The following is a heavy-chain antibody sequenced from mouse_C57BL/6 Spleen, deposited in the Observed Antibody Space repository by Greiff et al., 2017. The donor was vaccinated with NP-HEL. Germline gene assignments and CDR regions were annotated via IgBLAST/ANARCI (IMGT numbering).Heavy chain of an antibody. D-gene: IGHD2-1*01. CDR1: GYKFNDYE. Sequence: QVQLQQSGAELVRPGASVTLSCTASGYKFNDYEMHWVKQTPVHGLEWIGAIDPATGGTAYNQKFQGKAILTADTSSSTAYMEHRSLTSEASAVYDCTRGYGNYWYFDVWGTGTTVTVSS. J-gene: IGHJ1*03. CDR2: IDPATGGT. CDR3: TRGYGNYWYFDV. V-gene: IGHV1-15*01.